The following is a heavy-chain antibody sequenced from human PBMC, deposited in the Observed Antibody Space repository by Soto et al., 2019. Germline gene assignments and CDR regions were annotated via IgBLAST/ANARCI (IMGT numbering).Heavy chain of an antibody. Sequence: QVQLVQSGDEVKKPGASVKVSCKASGYIFVNYGIAWVRQAPGQGLGWMGWISPYTGNTHSATKVQGRLTITTDTSTSTAYMDLGSLTSGDTAVYYCVMVDNYVTPTPQDVWGQGTTVTVSS. D-gene: IGHD3-16*01. V-gene: IGHV1-18*01. CDR1: GYIFVNYG. J-gene: IGHJ6*02. CDR2: ISPYTGNT. CDR3: VMVDNYVTPTPQDV.